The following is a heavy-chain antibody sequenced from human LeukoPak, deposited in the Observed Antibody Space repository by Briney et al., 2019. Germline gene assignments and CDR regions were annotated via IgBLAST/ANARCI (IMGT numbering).Heavy chain of an antibody. CDR1: GGSISSGGYY. J-gene: IGHJ4*02. CDR2: IYYSGST. Sequence: SQTLSLTCTVSGGSISSGGYYWSWIRQHLGKGLEWIGYIYYSGSTYYNPSLKSRVTISVDTSKNQFSLKLSSVTAADTAVYYCARFALFLRWFDYWGQGTLVTVSS. V-gene: IGHV4-31*03. CDR3: ARFALFLRWFDY. D-gene: IGHD4-17*01.